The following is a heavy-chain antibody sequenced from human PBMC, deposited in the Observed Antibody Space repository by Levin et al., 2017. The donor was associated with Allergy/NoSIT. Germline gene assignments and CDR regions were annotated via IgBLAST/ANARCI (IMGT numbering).Heavy chain of an antibody. V-gene: IGHV4-34*01. D-gene: IGHD3-10*01. CDR1: GGSFSGYY. CDR2: INHSGST. J-gene: IGHJ4*02. CDR3: ARGLVTNYYGSGSSPRTHYFDY. Sequence: GSLRLSCAVYGGSFSGYYWSWIRQPPGKGLEWIGEINHSGSTNYNPSLKSRVTISVDTSKNQFSLKLSSVTAADTAVYYCARGLVTNYYGSGSSPRTHYFDYWGQGTLVTVSS.